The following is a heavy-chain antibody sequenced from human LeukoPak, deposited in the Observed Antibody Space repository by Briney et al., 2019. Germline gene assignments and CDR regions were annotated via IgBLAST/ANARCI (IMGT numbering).Heavy chain of an antibody. CDR3: ARHQQSSSSTFDY. J-gene: IGHJ4*02. V-gene: IGHV3-23*01. Sequence: GGSLRLSCAASGFTFSSYAMSWVRQAPGKGLEWVSAISGSGGSTYYADSVKGRFTISRDNSKNTLYLQMNSLRAEDTAVYYCARHQQSSSSTFDYWGQGTLVTVSS. D-gene: IGHD6-13*01. CDR1: GFTFSSYA. CDR2: ISGSGGST.